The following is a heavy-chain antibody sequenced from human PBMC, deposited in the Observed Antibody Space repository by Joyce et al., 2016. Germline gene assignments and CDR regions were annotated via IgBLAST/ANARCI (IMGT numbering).Heavy chain of an antibody. Sequence: QVQLQESGTGLVKPSETLSLTCTVSGGSISIHYWSWIRQPPGKRLEWMGYIYYRGSTNYNPSLKSRVTISVDTSKNQFSLKLRSVSAADTAVYYCARGLGTPYGMDVWGQGTTVTVSS. CDR2: IYYRGST. CDR3: ARGLGTPYGMDV. J-gene: IGHJ6*02. V-gene: IGHV4-59*11. CDR1: GGSISIHY. D-gene: IGHD7-27*01.